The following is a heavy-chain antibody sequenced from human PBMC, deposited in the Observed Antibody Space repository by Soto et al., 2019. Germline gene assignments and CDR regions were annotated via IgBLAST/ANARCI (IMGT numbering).Heavy chain of an antibody. Sequence: QVLLAQSGAEVKKPGSSVKVSCQTSRGTFNTSPISWVRQAPGQGLEWLGDIVPVLGMVNYAQQFQDRLNLPSDESTTRVCMEVSRLTPEDTAVYFCATPPLGGRQYDYRSPATASLYHSGLGVWGQGTTVIVSS. CDR3: ATPPLGGRQYDYRSPATASLYHSGLGV. CDR2: IVPVLGMV. CDR1: RGTFNTSP. J-gene: IGHJ6*02. V-gene: IGHV1-69*01. D-gene: IGHD3-3*01.